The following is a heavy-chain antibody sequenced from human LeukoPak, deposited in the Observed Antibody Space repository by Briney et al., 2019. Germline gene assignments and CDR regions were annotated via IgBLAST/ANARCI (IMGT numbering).Heavy chain of an antibody. V-gene: IGHV4-4*07. CDR3: ARESRYSSGWHSDY. CDR2: IYTSGST. D-gene: IGHD6-19*01. Sequence: SETLSLTCTVSGGSISSYYWSWIRQPAGKGLEWIERIYTSGSTNYNPSLKSRVTMSVDTSKNQFSLKLSSVTAADTAVYYCARESRYSSGWHSDYWGQGTLVTVSS. CDR1: GGSISSYY. J-gene: IGHJ4*02.